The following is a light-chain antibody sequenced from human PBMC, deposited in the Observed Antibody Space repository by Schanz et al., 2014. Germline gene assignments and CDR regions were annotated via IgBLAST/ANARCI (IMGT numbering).Light chain of an antibody. Sequence: QSALTQPASMSGSPGQSITISCNGSSSDIGGYDYVSWYRQYPGKAPKLMIYDVFNRPSGVSHRFTGSKSDNTATLTISGLQAEDEADYHCCSYAGTYTVFGGGTKLTVL. CDR2: DVF. CDR1: SSDIGGYDY. J-gene: IGLJ2*01. V-gene: IGLV2-14*01. CDR3: CSYAGTYTV.